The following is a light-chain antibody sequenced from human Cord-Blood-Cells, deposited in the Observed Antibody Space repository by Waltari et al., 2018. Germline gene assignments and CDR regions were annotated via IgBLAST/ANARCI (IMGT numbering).Light chain of an antibody. CDR1: QSVLYSSNNKNY. Sequence: DIVMTQPPVSLAVPLGERATLNCKSSQSVLYSSNNKNYLAWYQQKPGQPPKLLIYWASTRESGVPDRFSGSGSGTDFTLTISSLQAEDVAVYYCQQYYSTPYTFGQGTKLEIK. CDR2: WAS. J-gene: IGKJ2*01. CDR3: QQYYSTPYT. V-gene: IGKV4-1*01.